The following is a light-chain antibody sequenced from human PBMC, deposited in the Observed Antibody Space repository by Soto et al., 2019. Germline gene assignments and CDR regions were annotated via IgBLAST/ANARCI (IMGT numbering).Light chain of an antibody. J-gene: IGKJ1*01. CDR3: QQYNSFST. V-gene: IGKV1-5*03. CDR1: QTISGW. CDR2: KAS. Sequence: DIQMTQSPSTLSASVGDRVTITCRASQTISGWLAWYQHKPGKAPKLLIYKASSLASGVPSRFSGSGSGTEFTLTISSLQPDDFATYFCQQYNSFSTFGQGTKVDIK.